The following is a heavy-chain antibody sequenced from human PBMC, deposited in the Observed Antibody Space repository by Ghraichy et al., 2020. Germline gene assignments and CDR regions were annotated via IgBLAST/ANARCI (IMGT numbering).Heavy chain of an antibody. Sequence: SETPSLTCAVYGGSFSGYYWSWIRQPPGKGLEWIGEINHSGSTNYNPSLKSRVTISVDTSKNQFSLKLSSVTAADTAVYYCARGPPGGNSDYWGQGTLVTVSS. J-gene: IGHJ4*02. V-gene: IGHV4-34*01. CDR2: INHSGST. CDR3: ARGPPGGNSDY. CDR1: GGSFSGYY. D-gene: IGHD4-23*01.